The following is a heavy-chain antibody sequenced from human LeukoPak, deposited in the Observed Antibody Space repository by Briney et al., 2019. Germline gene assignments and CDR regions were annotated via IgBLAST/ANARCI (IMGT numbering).Heavy chain of an antibody. Sequence: ASVKVSCKASGYTFTGYYMHWVRQAPGQGLEWMGWINPNSGGTNYAQKFQGRVTMTRDTSISTAYMELSRLRSDDTAVYYCARDPGYSGYDRGVDYWGQGTLVTVS. J-gene: IGHJ4*02. V-gene: IGHV1-2*02. CDR3: ARDPGYSGYDRGVDY. CDR1: GYTFTGYY. D-gene: IGHD5-12*01. CDR2: INPNSGGT.